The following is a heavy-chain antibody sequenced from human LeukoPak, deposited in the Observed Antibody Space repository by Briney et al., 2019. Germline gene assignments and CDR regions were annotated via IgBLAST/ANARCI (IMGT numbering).Heavy chain of an antibody. J-gene: IGHJ4*02. V-gene: IGHV3-23*01. CDR3: AKAWFFYYFDY. D-gene: IGHD3/OR15-3a*01. Sequence: PGGSLRLSCAASGFTFSSYAMSWVRQAPGKGLEWVSAISGSGGSTYYADSVKGRFTISRDNAKNSLYLQMNSLRAEDTALYYCAKAWFFYYFDYWGQGTLVTVSS. CDR2: ISGSGGST. CDR1: GFTFSSYA.